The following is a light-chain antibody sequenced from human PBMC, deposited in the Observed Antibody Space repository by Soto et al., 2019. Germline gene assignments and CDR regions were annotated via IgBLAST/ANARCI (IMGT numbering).Light chain of an antibody. V-gene: IGKV4-1*01. CDR2: WAS. Sequence: DIVMTQSPDSLAVSLGEGATINCKSSQSLLHLAWYQQKPGQPPKLLIYWASTRESGVPDRCSGSGSGTDFTLTISSLQAEDVAVYYCQQYYTTPVTFGQGNKVEIK. J-gene: IGKJ1*01. CDR1: QSLLH. CDR3: QQYYTTPVT.